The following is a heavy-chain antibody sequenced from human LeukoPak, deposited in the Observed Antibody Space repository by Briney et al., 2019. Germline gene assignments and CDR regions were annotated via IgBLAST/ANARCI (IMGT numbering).Heavy chain of an antibody. CDR2: ISYDGSNK. CDR3: AKGSWFGQNYYYGMDV. D-gene: IGHD3-10*01. Sequence: GGSLRLSCAASGFTFSSYGMHWVRQAPGKGLEWVAVISYDGSNKYYADSVKGRFTISRDNSKNTLYLQMNSLRAKDTAVYYCAKGSWFGQNYYYGMDVWGQGTTVTVSS. CDR1: GFTFSSYG. V-gene: IGHV3-30*18. J-gene: IGHJ6*02.